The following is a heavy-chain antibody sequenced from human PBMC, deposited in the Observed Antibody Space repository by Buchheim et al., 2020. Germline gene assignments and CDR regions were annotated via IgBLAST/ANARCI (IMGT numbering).Heavy chain of an antibody. CDR1: EFTFTNAW. D-gene: IGHD6-6*01. CDR2: ISSSTDGGTT. V-gene: IGHV3-15*01. CDR3: TTLMKSARLSSDY. J-gene: IGHJ4*02. Sequence: EVQLVESEGDLVKPGESLRLSCAASEFTFTNAWMSWIRQAPGKGLEWVGRISSSTDGGTTDYAVPVKGRFTISRDDSENTLYLQMNSLKTEDTAVYYCTTLMKSARLSSDYWGQGTL.